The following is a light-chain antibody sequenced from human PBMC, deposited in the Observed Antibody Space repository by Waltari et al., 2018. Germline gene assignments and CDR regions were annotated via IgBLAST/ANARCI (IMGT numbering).Light chain of an antibody. CDR2: AAS. Sequence: AIRMTQSPSSLSASPGDRVTIPCRASQGIGSYLAWYQQKPGKAPKLLIYAASTLQSGVPSRFSGSGSGTDFTLTISCLQAEDFATYYCQQYYSYPLTFGGGTKVEIK. J-gene: IGKJ4*01. V-gene: IGKV1-8*01. CDR1: QGIGSY. CDR3: QQYYSYPLT.